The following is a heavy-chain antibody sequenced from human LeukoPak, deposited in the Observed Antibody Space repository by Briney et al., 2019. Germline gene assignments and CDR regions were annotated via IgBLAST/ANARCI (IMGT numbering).Heavy chain of an antibody. CDR3: ARTGYIVVVPAAMKDWFDP. CDR1: GYTFTSYG. V-gene: IGHV1-18*01. CDR2: ISAYNGNT. J-gene: IGHJ5*02. Sequence: GASVKVSCKASGYTFTSYGISWVRQAPGQGLEWMGWISAYNGNTNYAQKLQGRVTMTTDTSTSTAYMELRSLRSDDTAVYYCARTGYIVVVPAAMKDWFDPWGQGTLVTVSS. D-gene: IGHD2-2*01.